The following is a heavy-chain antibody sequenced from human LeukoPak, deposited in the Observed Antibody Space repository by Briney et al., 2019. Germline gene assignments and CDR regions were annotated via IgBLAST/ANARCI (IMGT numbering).Heavy chain of an antibody. V-gene: IGHV3-30*02. J-gene: IGHJ4*02. CDR2: IRYDGSNK. D-gene: IGHD3-10*01. CDR3: AKDISGSYLLDY. CDR1: GFTFSSYE. Sequence: GGSLRLSCAASGFTFSSYEMNWVRQAPGKGLEWVAFIRYDGSNKYYADSVKGRFTISRDNSKNTLYLQMNSLRAEDTTVYYCAKDISGSYLLDYWGQGTLVTVSS.